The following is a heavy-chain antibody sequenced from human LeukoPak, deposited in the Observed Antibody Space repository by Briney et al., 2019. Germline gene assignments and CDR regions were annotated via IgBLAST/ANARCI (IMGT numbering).Heavy chain of an antibody. D-gene: IGHD2-2*01. CDR2: IKPNSGDT. CDR3: ARADSVPAGDYHYWYMDV. V-gene: IGHV1-2*02. Sequence: ASVKVSCKASGFTLTDYIHWVRQDPRQGLQWMGWIKPNSGDTDYAQKFQGRVTMTRDASISTVYMELSSLRSDDTAVYYCARADSVPAGDYHYWYMDVWGKGTTVTVSS. J-gene: IGHJ6*03. CDR1: GFTLTDY.